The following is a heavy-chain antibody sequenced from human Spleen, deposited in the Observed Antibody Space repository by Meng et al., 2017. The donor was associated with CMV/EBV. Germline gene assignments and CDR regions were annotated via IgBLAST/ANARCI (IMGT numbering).Heavy chain of an antibody. CDR3: ARTVGYTYSYGIVADGLDV. CDR1: GGTFSSYA. Sequence: SVKVSCKASGGTFSSYAISWVRQAPGQGLEWMGGIIPILGIANYAQKFQGRVTITADKSTSTAYMELSSLRSEDTAVYYCARTVGYTYSYGIVADGLDVWGQGTTVTVSS. J-gene: IGHJ6*02. V-gene: IGHV1-69*10. D-gene: IGHD5-18*01. CDR2: IIPILGIA.